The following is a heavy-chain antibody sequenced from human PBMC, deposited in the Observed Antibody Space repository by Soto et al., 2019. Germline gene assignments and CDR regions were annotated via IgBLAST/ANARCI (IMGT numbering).Heavy chain of an antibody. Sequence: EVQLVESGGGLVQPGGSLRLSCAASGFTFSSYAMHWVRQAPGKGLEYVSAISSNGGSTYYANSVKGRFTISRDNSKNSLYLQMGSLRAEDMAVYYCARGIWFGELLPYYFDYWCQGTLVTVSS. V-gene: IGHV3-64*01. CDR3: ARGIWFGELLPYYFDY. CDR2: ISSNGGST. J-gene: IGHJ4*02. D-gene: IGHD3-10*01. CDR1: GFTFSSYA.